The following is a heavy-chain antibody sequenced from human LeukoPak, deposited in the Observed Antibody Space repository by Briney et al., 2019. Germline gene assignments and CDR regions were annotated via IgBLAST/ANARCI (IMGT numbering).Heavy chain of an antibody. D-gene: IGHD1-26*01. J-gene: IGHJ4*02. CDR3: ASRIVGAGGGFDY. Sequence: PSETLSLTCTVSGGSISSHYWSWIRQPPGKGLEWIGHIYYSGSTNYNPSLKSRVTISVDTSKNQFSLKLSSVTAADTAVYYRASRIVGAGGGFDYWGQGTLVTVSS. CDR1: GGSISSHY. V-gene: IGHV4-59*11. CDR2: IYYSGST.